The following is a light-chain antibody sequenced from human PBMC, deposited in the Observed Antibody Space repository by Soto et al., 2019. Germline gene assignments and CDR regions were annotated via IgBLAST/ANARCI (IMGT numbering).Light chain of an antibody. V-gene: IGKV3-20*01. CDR3: QQYGTTRVT. Sequence: EIVLTQSPGTLSLSPGERATLSCRASQSVSSSYLAWYQHKPGQAPRLLIYGASSRATGIPDRFSGSGSGTDFTFTISRLQPEDFAVYFCQQYGTTRVTFGQGTRLEI. J-gene: IGKJ5*01. CDR2: GAS. CDR1: QSVSSSY.